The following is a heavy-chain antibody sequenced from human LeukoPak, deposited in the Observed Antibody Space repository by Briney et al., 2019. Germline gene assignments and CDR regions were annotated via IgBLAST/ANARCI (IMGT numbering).Heavy chain of an antibody. D-gene: IGHD2-15*01. CDR2: SGDSDGST. V-gene: IGHV3-23*01. CDR1: GFTISGSG. Sequence: AGGSLRLSCAASGFTISGSGMSWVRQAPGKGLEWISSSGDSDGSTYYADSLKSRFTISRDNSKNTLYLQMNNLRAEDTAVYYCAKGGCRGTCNPLAYWGQGALVTVSP. CDR3: AKGGCRGTCNPLAY. J-gene: IGHJ4*02.